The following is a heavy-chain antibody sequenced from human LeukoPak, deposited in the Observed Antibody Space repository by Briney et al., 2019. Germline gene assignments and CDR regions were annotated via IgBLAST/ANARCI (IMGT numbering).Heavy chain of an antibody. J-gene: IGHJ4*02. V-gene: IGHV3-30*04. CDR3: AKASVWTMVRVVSYFDD. Sequence: PGGSLRLSCAASGFTFSSYAMHWVRQAPGKGLEWVAVISYDGSNKYYADSVKGRFTISRDNYKNTLYLQMHSLRAEDTAVYYCAKASVWTMVRVVSYFDDWGQGIQVTVSS. CDR1: GFTFSSYA. D-gene: IGHD3-10*01. CDR2: ISYDGSNK.